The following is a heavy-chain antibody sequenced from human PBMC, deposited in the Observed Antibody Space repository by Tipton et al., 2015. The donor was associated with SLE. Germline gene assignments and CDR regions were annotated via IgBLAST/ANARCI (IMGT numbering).Heavy chain of an antibody. CDR2: IYTSGST. D-gene: IGHD3-9*01. J-gene: IGHJ5*02. Sequence: TLSLTCTVSGGSISSYYWSWIRQPAGKGLEWIGRIYTSGSTNYNPSLKSRVTISVDTSKNQFSLKLSSVTAADTAVYYCARGDYDILTGYPKNWFDPWGQGTLVTVSS. CDR1: GGSISSYY. CDR3: ARGDYDILTGYPKNWFDP. V-gene: IGHV4-4*07.